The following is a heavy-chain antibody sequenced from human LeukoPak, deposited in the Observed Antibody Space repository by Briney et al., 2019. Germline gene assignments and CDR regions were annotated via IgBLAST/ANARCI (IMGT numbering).Heavy chain of an antibody. J-gene: IGHJ4*02. D-gene: IGHD1-26*01. CDR1: GFTFSSYA. Sequence: GGSLRLSCAASGFTFSSYAMHWVRQAPGKGLEWVAVISYDGSNKYYADSVKGRFTISSDNSKNTLYLQMNSLRAEDTAVYYCARAAVIVGASYFDYWGQGTLVTVSS. CDR3: ARAAVIVGASYFDY. CDR2: ISYDGSNK. V-gene: IGHV3-30-3*01.